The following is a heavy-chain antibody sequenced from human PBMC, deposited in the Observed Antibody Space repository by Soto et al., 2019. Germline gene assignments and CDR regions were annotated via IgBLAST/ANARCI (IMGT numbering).Heavy chain of an antibody. Sequence: SETLSLTCAVYGGSFSGYYWSWIRQPPGKGLEWIGEINHNGSTNYNPSLKSRVTISVDTSKNQFSLKLSSVTAADTAVYYCAIKDYYDSTIDYWGQGTLVTVSS. CDR2: INHNGST. J-gene: IGHJ4*02. CDR3: AIKDYYDSTIDY. CDR1: GGSFSGYY. V-gene: IGHV4-34*01. D-gene: IGHD3-22*01.